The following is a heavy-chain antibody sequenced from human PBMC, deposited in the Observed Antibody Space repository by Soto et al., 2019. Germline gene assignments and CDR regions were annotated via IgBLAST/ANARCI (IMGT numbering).Heavy chain of an antibody. V-gene: IGHV4-59*01. D-gene: IGHD3-3*01. CDR3: ARVGYDFWSGHNWFDP. CDR1: GGSISSYY. J-gene: IGHJ5*02. Sequence: SETLSLTCTVSGGSISSYYWSWIRQPPGKGLEWIGYIYYSGSTNYNPSLKSRVTISVDTSKNKISLKQSTVTAADTAVYYCARVGYDFWSGHNWFDPWGQGTLVTVS. CDR2: IYYSGST.